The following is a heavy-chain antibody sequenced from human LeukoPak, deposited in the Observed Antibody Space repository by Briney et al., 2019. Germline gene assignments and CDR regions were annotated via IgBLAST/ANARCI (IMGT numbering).Heavy chain of an antibody. CDR3: ARVATVAFNY. Sequence: GGSLRLSCAASGFTFSSYWMGWVRQAPGKGLEWVANIEQDGSEKYYVDSVKGRFTISRDNAKNSLYLQMDSLRVEDTAVYYCARVATVAFNYWGQGTLVTVSS. V-gene: IGHV3-7*01. CDR2: IEQDGSEK. CDR1: GFTFSSYW. D-gene: IGHD6-19*01. J-gene: IGHJ4*02.